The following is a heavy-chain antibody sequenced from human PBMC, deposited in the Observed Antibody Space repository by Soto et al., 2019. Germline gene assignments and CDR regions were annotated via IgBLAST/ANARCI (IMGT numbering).Heavy chain of an antibody. J-gene: IGHJ1*01. CDR3: ARDYYDILTGYYPTAYFQH. CDR2: ISSSSSTI. V-gene: IGHV3-48*01. CDR1: GFTFSSYS. Sequence: GGSLRLSCAASGFTFSSYSMNWVRQAPGKGLEWVSYISSSSSTIYYADSVKGRFTISRDNAKNSLYLQMNSLRAEDTAVYYCARDYYDILTGYYPTAYFQHWGQGTLVTVSS. D-gene: IGHD3-9*01.